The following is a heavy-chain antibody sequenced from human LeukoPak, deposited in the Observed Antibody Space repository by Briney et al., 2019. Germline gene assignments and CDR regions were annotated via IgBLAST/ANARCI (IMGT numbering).Heavy chain of an antibody. CDR1: RGSISKYY. V-gene: IGHV4-59*12. CDR2: MSQSGST. Sequence: PSETLSLTCIVSRGSISKYYWSWFRQPPGKGLEWIGYMSQSGSTYYNPSLKSRVTISVDTSKSQFSLKLTSVTAADTAVYYCARDWSGPYYFDYWGQGTLVTVSS. D-gene: IGHD3-3*01. CDR3: ARDWSGPYYFDY. J-gene: IGHJ4*01.